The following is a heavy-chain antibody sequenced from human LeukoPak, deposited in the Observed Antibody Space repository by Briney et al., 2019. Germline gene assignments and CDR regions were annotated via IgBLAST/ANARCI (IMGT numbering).Heavy chain of an antibody. CDR2: IYYSGST. Sequence: SESLSLTCTVSGGSISSYYWSWIRQPPGKGLEWIGYIYYSGSTNYNPSLKSRVTISVDTSKNQFSLKLSSVTAADTAVYYCARVSIRTMIVNYYYFDYWGQGTLVTVSS. J-gene: IGHJ4*02. D-gene: IGHD3-22*01. CDR3: ARVSIRTMIVNYYYFDY. V-gene: IGHV4-59*01. CDR1: GGSISSYY.